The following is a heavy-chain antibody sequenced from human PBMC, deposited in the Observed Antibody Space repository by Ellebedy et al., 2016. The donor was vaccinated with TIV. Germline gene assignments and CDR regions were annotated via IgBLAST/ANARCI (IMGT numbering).Heavy chain of an antibody. Sequence: GESLKISCAASGFTFSNHWMHWVRQAPGKGLVWVSRINTDGSSTSYGDSVKGRFTISRDNAQNTLFLQMNSLRVKDTAVYYCARGWSTPDSWGQGTLVIVSS. CDR3: ARGWSTPDS. V-gene: IGHV3-74*01. CDR2: INTDGSST. D-gene: IGHD2-15*01. CDR1: GFTFSNHW. J-gene: IGHJ4*02.